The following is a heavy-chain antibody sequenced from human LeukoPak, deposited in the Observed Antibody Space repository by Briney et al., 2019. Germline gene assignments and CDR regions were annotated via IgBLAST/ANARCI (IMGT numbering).Heavy chain of an antibody. CDR1: GYMFTNYG. D-gene: IGHD2-21*01. CDR2: ISADNSAT. Sequence: GASVKVSCKASGYMFTNYGIGWVRQAPGQGLEWMGWISADNSATHYAQKFQGRVTLTADTSTGTAFMELRSLRSDDTAVYFCARALTTFVVVIALEYWGQGSLVTVSS. J-gene: IGHJ4*02. V-gene: IGHV1-18*01. CDR3: ARALTTFVVVIALEY.